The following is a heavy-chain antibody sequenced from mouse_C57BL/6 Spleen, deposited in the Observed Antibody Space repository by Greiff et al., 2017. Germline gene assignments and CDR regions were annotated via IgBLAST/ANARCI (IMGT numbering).Heavy chain of an antibody. V-gene: IGHV1-80*01. D-gene: IGHD2-12*01. CDR2: IYPGDGDT. Sequence: VQLQESGAELVKPGASVKISCKASGYAFSSYWMNWVKQRPGKGLEWIGQIYPGDGDTNYNGKFKGKATLTADKSSSTAYMQLSSLTSEDSAVYFCARKYYISAMDYWGQGTSVTVSS. J-gene: IGHJ4*01. CDR1: GYAFSSYW. CDR3: ARKYYISAMDY.